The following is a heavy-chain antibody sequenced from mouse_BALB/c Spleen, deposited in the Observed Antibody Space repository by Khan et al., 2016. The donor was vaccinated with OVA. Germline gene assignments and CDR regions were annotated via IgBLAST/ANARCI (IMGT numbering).Heavy chain of an antibody. CDR2: IFPGTGTT. D-gene: IGHD2-1*01. CDR1: GYTFTSYW. Sequence: QVQLQQPGAELVKPGASVKLSCKTSGYTFTSYWIQWVKQRPGQGLGWIGQIFPGTGTTYYNENFKGKATLTIDTSSNTAYMQLSSLTSEDSAVYFWGRGYFGNYELAYWGQGTLVTVSA. CDR3: GRGYFGNYELAY. J-gene: IGHJ3*01. V-gene: IGHV1S132*01.